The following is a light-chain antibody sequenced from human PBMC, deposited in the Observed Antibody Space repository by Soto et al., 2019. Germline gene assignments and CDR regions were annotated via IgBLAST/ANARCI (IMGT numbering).Light chain of an antibody. CDR3: SAWDDSLNGHV. V-gene: IGLV1-44*01. J-gene: IGLJ1*01. CDR1: SSNIGTSS. Sequence: QSVLTQPHSASGTPGQRVTISCSGSSSNIGTSSVHWFQQLPGTAPKLLISTTNQRPSGVPERFSGSKSGTSASLAISGLQDEDEADYYCSAWDDSLNGHVFGTGTKVTVL. CDR2: TTN.